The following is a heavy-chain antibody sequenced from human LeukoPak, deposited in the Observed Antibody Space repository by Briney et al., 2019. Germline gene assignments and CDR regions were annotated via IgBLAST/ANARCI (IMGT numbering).Heavy chain of an antibody. V-gene: IGHV6-1*01. J-gene: IGHJ3*02. Sequence: PSQTLSLTCAISGVSVSSNSAACHWIRQSPSRGLEWLGRTYYRSRWFNDYAISVTTRITINPDVSKNQFSLQLHSVTPDDTAVYYCARGTCSGGSCYSSLTNAFNIWGQGTMVTVSS. CDR3: ARGTCSGGSCYSSLTNAFNI. D-gene: IGHD2-15*01. CDR2: TYYRSRWFN. CDR1: GVSVSSNSAA.